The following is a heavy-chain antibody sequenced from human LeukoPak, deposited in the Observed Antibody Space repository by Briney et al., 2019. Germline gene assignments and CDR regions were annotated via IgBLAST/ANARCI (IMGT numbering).Heavy chain of an antibody. J-gene: IGHJ4*02. V-gene: IGHV3-23*01. CDR1: GFTSNNYA. Sequence: GGSLRLSCAAPGFTSNNYAMSWVRQAPGKGLEWVSFIIGSGGSTSYADSVKGRFTISRDNSKNTLYLQMNSLRAEDTALYYCAKVGIWGSSGWYLDYWGQGTLVTVSS. CDR2: IIGSGGST. D-gene: IGHD6-19*01. CDR3: AKVGIWGSSGWYLDY.